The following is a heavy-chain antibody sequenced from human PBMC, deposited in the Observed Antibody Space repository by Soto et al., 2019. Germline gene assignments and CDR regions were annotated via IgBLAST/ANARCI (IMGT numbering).Heavy chain of an antibody. J-gene: IGHJ4*02. D-gene: IGHD2-8*01. Sequence: QITLKESGPTLVKPTQTLTLTCSFSGFSLITDRVAVGWIRQPPGEALQWLALTFWDAETRYSPSLTSTLTITKDTSRNQVILRMTNMDPVDTATYYCARRRYNGAYDFDSWGQGILVTVSS. V-gene: IGHV2-5*02. CDR2: TFWDAET. CDR1: GFSLITDRVA. CDR3: ARRRYNGAYDFDS.